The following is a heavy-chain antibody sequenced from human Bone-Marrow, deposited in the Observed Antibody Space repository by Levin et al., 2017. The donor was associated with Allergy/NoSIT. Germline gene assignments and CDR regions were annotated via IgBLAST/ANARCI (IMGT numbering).Heavy chain of an antibody. CDR3: ARGGRYCSGGSCYNYFDY. J-gene: IGHJ4*02. D-gene: IGHD2-15*01. V-gene: IGHV4-34*01. CDR2: INHSGST. CDR1: CGSFSGYY. Sequence: SQTLSLTCAVYCGSFSGYYWSWLRPPPGKGLEWDGEINHSGSTNYNPSLKSRVTISVDTSKNQFSLKLSSVTAADTAVYYCARGGRYCSGGSCYNYFDYWGQGTLVTVSS.